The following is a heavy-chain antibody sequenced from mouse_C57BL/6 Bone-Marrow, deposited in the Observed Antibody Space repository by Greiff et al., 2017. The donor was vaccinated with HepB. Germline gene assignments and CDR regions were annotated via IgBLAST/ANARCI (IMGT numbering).Heavy chain of an antibody. CDR1: GYSITSDY. D-gene: IGHD1-1*01. V-gene: IGHV3-8*01. CDR2: ISYSGST. J-gene: IGHJ3*01. Sequence: EVQGVESGPGLAKPSQTLSLTCSVTGYSITSDYWIWIRKFPGNKLEYMGYISYSGSTYYNPSLKSRISITRDTSKNQYYLQLNSVTTEDTATYYCARWRDYVGFAYWGQGTLVTVSA. CDR3: ARWRDYVGFAY.